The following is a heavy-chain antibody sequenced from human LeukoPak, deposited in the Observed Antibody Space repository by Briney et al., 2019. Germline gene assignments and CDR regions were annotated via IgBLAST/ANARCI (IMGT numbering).Heavy chain of an antibody. J-gene: IGHJ4*02. CDR1: GFTFSSHG. Sequence: GGSLRLSCAASGFTFSSHGMHWVRQAPGKGLGWVTFLWYDGSNKYYADSVKGRFTISRDNSKNTLYLQMNTLRAEDTAVYYCARDLGYFDYWGQGTLVTVSS. CDR2: LWYDGSNK. CDR3: ARDLGYFDY. V-gene: IGHV3-33*01.